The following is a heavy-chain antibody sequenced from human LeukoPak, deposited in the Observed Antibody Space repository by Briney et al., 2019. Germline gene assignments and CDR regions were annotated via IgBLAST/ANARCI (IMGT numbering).Heavy chain of an antibody. CDR3: ARGGIITSYAFEI. Sequence: PGGSLRLSCAASGFTFSRDSMNRVRQAPGKGLEWVSYINGGGSPIFYADSVRGRFTISRDNAKNSLYLQMDSLRAEDTAVYYCARGGIITSYAFEIWGQGTMVTVSS. V-gene: IGHV3-48*01. CDR1: GFTFSRDS. D-gene: IGHD1-26*01. J-gene: IGHJ3*02. CDR2: INGGGSPI.